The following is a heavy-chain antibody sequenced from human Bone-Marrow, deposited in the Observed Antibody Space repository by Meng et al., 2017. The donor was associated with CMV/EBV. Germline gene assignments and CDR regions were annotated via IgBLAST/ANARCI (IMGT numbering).Heavy chain of an antibody. V-gene: IGHV1-2*02. CDR3: ARPATPYDYYGMDG. Sequence: ASVKVSCKASGYTFTGDYMHWVRQAPGQGLEWMGLINPNSGDTTFAQKFQGRVTMTRDTSISTAYMELSSLRSEDTAVYYCARPATPYDYYGMDGWGQGTTVTFSS. CDR1: GYTFTGDY. CDR2: INPNSGDT. J-gene: IGHJ6*02.